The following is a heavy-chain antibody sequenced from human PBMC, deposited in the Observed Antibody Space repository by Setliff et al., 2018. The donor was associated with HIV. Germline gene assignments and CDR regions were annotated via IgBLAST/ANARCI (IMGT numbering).Heavy chain of an antibody. CDR1: GGSISSSSYY. Sequence: PSETLSLTCTVSGGSISSSSYYWGWIRQSPGKGLEWIGEIYHSGSTNYNPSLKSRVTITVDESKNQFSLKLSSVTAADTAVYYCATYYIAVAGTFPYWGQGTLVTVSS. CDR2: IYHSGST. J-gene: IGHJ4*02. CDR3: ATYYIAVAGTFPY. V-gene: IGHV4-39*07. D-gene: IGHD6-19*01.